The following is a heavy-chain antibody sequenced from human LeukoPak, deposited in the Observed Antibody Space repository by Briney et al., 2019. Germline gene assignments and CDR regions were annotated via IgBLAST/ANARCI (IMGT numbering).Heavy chain of an antibody. CDR1: GFTFSSYA. CDR2: ISYDGSNK. D-gene: IGHD2/OR15-2a*01. J-gene: IGHJ4*02. CDR3: AREGDFLISFDY. V-gene: IGHV3-30*04. Sequence: GGSLRLSCAASGFTFSSYAMHWVRQAPGKGLEWVAVISYDGSNKYYADSVKGRFTISRDNSKNTLYLQMNSLRAEDTAMYYCAREGDFLISFDYWGQGTQVTVSS.